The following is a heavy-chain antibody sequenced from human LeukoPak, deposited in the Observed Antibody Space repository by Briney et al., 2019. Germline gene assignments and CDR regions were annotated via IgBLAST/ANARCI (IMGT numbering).Heavy chain of an antibody. CDR2: ISGSG. D-gene: IGHD3-10*01. CDR3: AKVEGTMVRGVIIKAYYYYYMDV. V-gene: IGHV3-23*01. Sequence: PGGSLRLSCAASGFTFSNYAMTWVRQAPGKGLEWLSIISGSGDSVKGQFTISRDNSKNTLYLQMNSLRAEDTAVYYCAKVEGTMVRGVIIKAYYYYYMDVWGKGTTVTISS. J-gene: IGHJ6*03. CDR1: GFTFSNYA.